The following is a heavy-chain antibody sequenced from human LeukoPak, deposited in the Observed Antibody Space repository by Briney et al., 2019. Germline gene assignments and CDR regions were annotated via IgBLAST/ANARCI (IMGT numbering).Heavy chain of an antibody. CDR1: GFTFSSYS. Sequence: GGSLRLSCAASGFTFSSYSMNWVRQAPGKGLEWVSSISSSSSYIYYADSVKGRFTISRDNAKNSLYLQMNSLRAEDTAVYYCARHGYYGSGSYYNVGLWLNWFDPWGQGTLVTVSS. J-gene: IGHJ5*02. V-gene: IGHV3-21*01. D-gene: IGHD3-10*01. CDR2: ISSSSSYI. CDR3: ARHGYYGSGSYYNVGLWLNWFDP.